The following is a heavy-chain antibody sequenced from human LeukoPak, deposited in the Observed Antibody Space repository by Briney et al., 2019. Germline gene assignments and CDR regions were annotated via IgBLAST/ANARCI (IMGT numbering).Heavy chain of an antibody. V-gene: IGHV3-53*01. CDR3: ARMPYDDNGDAFDI. D-gene: IGHD3-22*01. CDR2: IYSDGTT. Sequence: GGSLRLSCAASGFSVSSSFMSWVRQTPGKGLEWVSVIYSDGTTYYEDSVKGRFTISRDNAKNSLYLQMNSLRAEDTAVYYCARMPYDDNGDAFDIWGQGTMVTVSS. CDR1: GFSVSSSF. J-gene: IGHJ3*02.